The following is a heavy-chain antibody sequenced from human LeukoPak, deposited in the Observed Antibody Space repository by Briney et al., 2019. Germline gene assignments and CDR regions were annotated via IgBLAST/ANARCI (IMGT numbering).Heavy chain of an antibody. CDR2: ISSSGGST. CDR3: AKAIFDIVVVTATSFDY. D-gene: IGHD2-21*02. CDR1: GFTFGSYA. V-gene: IGHV3-23*01. Sequence: GGSLRLSCAASGFTFGSYAMSWVRQAPGKGLEWVSAISSSGGSTYYADSVKGRFTISRDNSKNTLYLQMNSLRAEDTAVYYCAKAIFDIVVVTATSFDYWGQGTLVTVSS. J-gene: IGHJ4*02.